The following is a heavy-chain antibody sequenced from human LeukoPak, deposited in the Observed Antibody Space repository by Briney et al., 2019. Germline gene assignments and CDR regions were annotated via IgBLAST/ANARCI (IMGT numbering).Heavy chain of an antibody. J-gene: IGHJ6*02. V-gene: IGHV3-11*06. Sequence: GGSLRLSCAASGFTFSDYYMSWMRQAPGKGLEWVSYISSSSSYTNYADSVKGRFTISRDNAKNSLYLQMNSLRAEDTAVYYCARAPHYSNYGPYYYGMDVWGQGTTVTVSS. CDR3: ARAPHYSNYGPYYYGMDV. D-gene: IGHD4-11*01. CDR1: GFTFSDYY. CDR2: ISSSSSYT.